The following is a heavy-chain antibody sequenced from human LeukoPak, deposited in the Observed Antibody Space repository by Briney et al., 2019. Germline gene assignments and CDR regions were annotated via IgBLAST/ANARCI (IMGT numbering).Heavy chain of an antibody. V-gene: IGHV3-74*01. D-gene: IGHD3-9*01. J-gene: IGHJ4*02. CDR3: ARVAGRYDIFTAYNDQPQDY. CDR1: GFTFSSYW. Sequence: TGGSLRLSCAASGFTFSSYWMHWVRQAPGKGLVWVSRINSDGSSTSYADSVKGRFTISRDNAKNTLYLQMNSLRAEETAVYYCARVAGRYDIFTAYNDQPQDYWGQGTLVTVSS. CDR2: INSDGSST.